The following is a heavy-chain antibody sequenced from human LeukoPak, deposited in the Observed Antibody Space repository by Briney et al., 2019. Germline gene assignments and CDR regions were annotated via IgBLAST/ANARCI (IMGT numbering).Heavy chain of an antibody. Sequence: SETLSLTCTVSGGSISSYYWSWIRQPPGKGLEWIGHIYYSGSTNYNPSLKSRVTISVDTSKNQFSLKLSSVTAADTAVYYCARENLAAAGGPDYWGQGTLVTVSS. D-gene: IGHD6-13*01. CDR2: IYYSGST. CDR3: ARENLAAAGGPDY. V-gene: IGHV4-59*12. CDR1: GGSISSYY. J-gene: IGHJ4*02.